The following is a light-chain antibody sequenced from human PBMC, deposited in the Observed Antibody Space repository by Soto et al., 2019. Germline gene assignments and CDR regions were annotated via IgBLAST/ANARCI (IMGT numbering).Light chain of an antibody. CDR2: GTS. CDR3: QHYGSSPLFT. V-gene: IGKV3-20*01. CDR1: QSINSNY. J-gene: IGKJ3*01. Sequence: EIVLTQSPGTLSLSPGERATLSCRASQSINSNYLVWYQQKPRQAPRLLIYGTSSRATGIPDRFSGRGSGTDFTLTISRLEPEDFAVYYCQHYGSSPLFTFGPGTKVDIK.